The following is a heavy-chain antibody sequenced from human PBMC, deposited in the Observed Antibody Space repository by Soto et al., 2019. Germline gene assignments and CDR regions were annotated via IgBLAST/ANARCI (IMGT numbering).Heavy chain of an antibody. Sequence: SETLSLTCAVYGGSFSGYYWSWIRQPPGKGLEWIGEINHSGSTNYNPSLKSRVTISVDTSKNQFSLKLSSVTAADTAVYYCARRGSTYYYGSGSKHWSDPWGQGTLVT. D-gene: IGHD3-10*01. CDR3: ARRGSTYYYGSGSKHWSDP. J-gene: IGHJ5*02. V-gene: IGHV4-34*01. CDR2: INHSGST. CDR1: GGSFSGYY.